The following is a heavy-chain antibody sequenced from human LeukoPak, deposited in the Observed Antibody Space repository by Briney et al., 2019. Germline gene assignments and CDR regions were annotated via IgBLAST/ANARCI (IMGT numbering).Heavy chain of an antibody. Sequence: SETLSLTCTVSGGSISSYYWSWIRQPPGKGLKWIGYIYYSGSTSYSPSLRSRVTISVDTSKNQFSLKLSSVTAADTAVYYCARGLASGYPPIPFDYWGQGTLVTVSS. V-gene: IGHV4-59*01. CDR1: GGSISSYY. D-gene: IGHD3-3*01. CDR2: IYYSGST. J-gene: IGHJ4*02. CDR3: ARGLASGYPPIPFDY.